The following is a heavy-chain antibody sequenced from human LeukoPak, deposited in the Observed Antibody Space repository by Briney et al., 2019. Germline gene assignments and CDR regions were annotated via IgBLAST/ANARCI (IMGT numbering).Heavy chain of an antibody. V-gene: IGHV3-30-3*01. Sequence: PGGSLRLSCAASGFTFSSYAMHGVRQAPGKGLEWVAVISYDGSNKYYADSVKGRFTISRDNSKNTLYLQMNSLRAEDTAVYYCAREGIAVAGLYYFDYWGQGTLVTVSS. CDR2: ISYDGSNK. CDR3: AREGIAVAGLYYFDY. CDR1: GFTFSSYA. D-gene: IGHD6-19*01. J-gene: IGHJ4*02.